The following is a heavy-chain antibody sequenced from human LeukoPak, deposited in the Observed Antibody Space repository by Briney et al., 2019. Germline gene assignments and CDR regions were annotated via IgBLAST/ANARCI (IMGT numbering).Heavy chain of an antibody. V-gene: IGHV3-30*02. CDR2: IRHDGSNK. J-gene: IGHJ4*02. Sequence: GGSLRHSCAASGFTFSSYTMNWVRQAPGKGLDWVAFIRHDGSNKYYADSVKGRFTISRDNSKNTLYLQMNSLRAEDTAMYYCAKAVLTGYYAGFDYWGQGTLVTVSS. CDR3: AKAVLTGYYAGFDY. CDR1: GFTFSSYT. D-gene: IGHD3-9*01.